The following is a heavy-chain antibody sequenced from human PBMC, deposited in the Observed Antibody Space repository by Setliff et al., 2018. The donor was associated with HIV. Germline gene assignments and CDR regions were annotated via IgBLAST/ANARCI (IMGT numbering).Heavy chain of an antibody. CDR3: ARDQPQDYDSLTGYYTGRYFDY. D-gene: IGHD3-9*01. CDR2: ISHSGNT. CDR1: GDSINTHY. V-gene: IGHV4-59*11. J-gene: IGHJ4*02. Sequence: ETLSLTCTVSGDSINTHYWSWIRQPPGKGLEWIGCISHSGNTNFNPSLNSRVTISLDTSKNQFSLRLTSLTAADTAVYYCARDQPQDYDSLTGYYTGRYFDYWGRGTLVTVSS.